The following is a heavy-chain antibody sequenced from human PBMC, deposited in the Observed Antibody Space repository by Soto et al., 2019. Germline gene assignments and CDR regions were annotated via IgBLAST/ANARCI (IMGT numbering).Heavy chain of an antibody. CDR2: IWYDGSNK. D-gene: IGHD6-19*01. J-gene: IGHJ3*02. Sequence: GGSLRLSCAASGFTFSSYGMHWVRQAPGKGLEWVAVIWYDGSNKYYADSVKGRFTISRDNSKNTLYLQMNSMRAEDTAVYYCARAVIAVAENAFDIWGQGTMVTVSS. CDR1: GFTFSSYG. CDR3: ARAVIAVAENAFDI. V-gene: IGHV3-33*01.